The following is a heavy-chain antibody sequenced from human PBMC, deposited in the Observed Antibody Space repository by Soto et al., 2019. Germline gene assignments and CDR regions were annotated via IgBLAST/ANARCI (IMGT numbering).Heavy chain of an antibody. Sequence: SPTVSLTSAIAGDSVSSTSDALNWIRQSPSRGLEWLGRTYYRSEWYNDYSVSVKSRITINPDTSKNQFSLQLNSVTPEDTAVYYCARVDLWLQDAFDFWGQGTMVTVSS. V-gene: IGHV6-1*01. D-gene: IGHD5-12*01. CDR1: GDSVSSTSDA. J-gene: IGHJ3*01. CDR2: TYYRSEWYN. CDR3: ARVDLWLQDAFDF.